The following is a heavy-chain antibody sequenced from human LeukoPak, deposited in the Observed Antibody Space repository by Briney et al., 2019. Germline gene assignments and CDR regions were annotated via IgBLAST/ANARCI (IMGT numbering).Heavy chain of an antibody. D-gene: IGHD3-22*01. V-gene: IGHV3-23*01. CDR3: AKSTTKAHYYDSSGYPY. J-gene: IGHJ4*02. Sequence: GGSLRLSCAASGFTFSSYAMRWVRQAPGKGLEWVSAISGSGGSTYYADSVKGRFTISRDNSKNTLYLQMNSLRAEDTAVYYCAKSTTKAHYYDSSGYPYWGQGTLVTVSS. CDR1: GFTFSSYA. CDR2: ISGSGGST.